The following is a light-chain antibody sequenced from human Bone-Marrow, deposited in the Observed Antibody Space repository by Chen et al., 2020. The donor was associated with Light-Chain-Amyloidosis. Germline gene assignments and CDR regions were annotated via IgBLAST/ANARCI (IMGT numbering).Light chain of an antibody. CDR1: TIGSTS. J-gene: IGLJ3*02. Sequence: SYVLPHPSRGSLPPGKTATMAGGGNTIGSTSVHWYQQMPGQAPLLVVYDDSDRPSGIPERLSGSNSGNTATLTISRVEAGDEADYYCQVWDRSSDRPVFGGGTKLTVL. CDR2: DDS. V-gene: IGLV3-21*03. CDR3: QVWDRSSDRPV.